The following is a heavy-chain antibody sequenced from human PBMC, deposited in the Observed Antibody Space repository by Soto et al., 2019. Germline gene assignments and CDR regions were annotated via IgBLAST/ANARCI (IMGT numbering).Heavy chain of an antibody. CDR1: GGSISSGGYY. Sequence: QVQLQESGPGLVKPSQTLSLTCTVSGGSISSGGYYWSWIRQHPGKGLEWIGYIYYSGSTYYNPSLKSRVXIXVXXSKNQFSLKLSSVTAADTAVYYCAREEGYGGNSMWWGQGTLVTVSS. CDR2: IYYSGST. D-gene: IGHD4-17*01. V-gene: IGHV4-31*03. CDR3: AREEGYGGNSMW. J-gene: IGHJ4*02.